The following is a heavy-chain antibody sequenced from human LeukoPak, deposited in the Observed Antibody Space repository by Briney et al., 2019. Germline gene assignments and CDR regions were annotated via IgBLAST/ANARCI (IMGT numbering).Heavy chain of an antibody. CDR2: IKPVGSEQ. CDR3: VGPYSSGPPFDY. J-gene: IGHJ4*02. V-gene: IGHV3-7*01. Sequence: GGSLRLSCAASGFTFNNYWMTWVRQAPGKGLEWVANIKPVGSEQYYVDSVKGRFTISRDNAENSLYLQMNSLRVEDTAIYYCVGPYSSGPPFDYWGQRTLVTVSS. D-gene: IGHD6-19*01. CDR1: GFTFNNYW.